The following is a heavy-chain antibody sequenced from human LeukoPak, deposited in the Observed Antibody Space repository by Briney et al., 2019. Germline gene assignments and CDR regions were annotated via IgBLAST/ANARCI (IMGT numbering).Heavy chain of an antibody. D-gene: IGHD3-22*01. J-gene: IGHJ4*02. V-gene: IGHV4-4*07. CDR3: ARSAVDTADFDY. CDR2: ISTSGST. CDR1: GGSISNYY. Sequence: SETLYLTCTVSGGSISNYYWSWIRQPAGRGLEWIGRISTSGSTNYNPSLRSRVTMSLDTSTNQFSLKLTSVTAADTAVFYCARSAVDTADFDYWGQGTLVTVSS.